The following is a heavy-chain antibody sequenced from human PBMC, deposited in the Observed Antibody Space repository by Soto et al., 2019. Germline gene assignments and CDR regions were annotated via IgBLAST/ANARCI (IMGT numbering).Heavy chain of an antibody. CDR2: INPNSGGT. CDR1: RYTFTGYY. D-gene: IGHD6-6*01. Sequence: GASVKVSCKDSRYTFTGYYMHCARQAPGQGIEWMGWINPNSGGTNYAQKFQGRVTMTRDTSISTAYMELSRLRSDDTAVYYCARSREYSSSSGLVCYWGQGTLVTVSS. CDR3: ARSREYSSSSGLVCY. J-gene: IGHJ4*02. V-gene: IGHV1-2*02.